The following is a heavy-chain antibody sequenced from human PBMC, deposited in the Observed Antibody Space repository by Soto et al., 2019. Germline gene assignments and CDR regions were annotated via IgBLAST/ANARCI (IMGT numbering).Heavy chain of an antibody. D-gene: IGHD4-17*01. J-gene: IGHJ6*02. V-gene: IGHV4-31*04. Sequence: QVRLQESGPGLVRPSQTLSLTCTVSGDSLSSGGYYCSWIRQLPGKGLEWIGFIYYSGSTFYNPSLRSRVTMSADASKHQISLKLSSVTAADTAVYYCAKTTTPHVRNGMDVWGQGTTVTVSS. CDR1: GDSLSSGGYY. CDR2: IYYSGST. CDR3: AKTTTPHVRNGMDV.